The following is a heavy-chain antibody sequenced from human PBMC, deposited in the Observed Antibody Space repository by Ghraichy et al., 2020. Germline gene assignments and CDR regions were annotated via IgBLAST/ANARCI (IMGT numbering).Heavy chain of an antibody. CDR2: INHSGST. CDR3: AGLEYDYIWGSYRL. Sequence: SPTLSLTCAVYGGSFSGYYWSWIRQPPGKGLEWIGEINHSGSTNYNPSLKSRVTISVDTAKNHFSLKLSSVTAADTAVYYCAGLEYDYIWGSYRLWGQGTLVTVSS. CDR1: GGSFSGYY. D-gene: IGHD3-16*02. J-gene: IGHJ4*02. V-gene: IGHV4-34*01.